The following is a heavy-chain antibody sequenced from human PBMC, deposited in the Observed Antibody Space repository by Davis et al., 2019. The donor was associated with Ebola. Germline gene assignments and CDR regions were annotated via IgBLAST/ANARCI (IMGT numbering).Heavy chain of an antibody. Sequence: ASVKVSCKASGYRFTSYYMHWGRQAPGQGLEWMGIINPITGGTSYAQNFQVRVNMTRDTSTSTVYMELSSLRSEDTAVYYCAREGGRYYDSSGYVFDIWGQGTMVKVSS. CDR1: GYRFTSYY. V-gene: IGHV1-46*01. CDR2: INPITGGT. CDR3: AREGGRYYDSSGYVFDI. D-gene: IGHD3-22*01. J-gene: IGHJ3*02.